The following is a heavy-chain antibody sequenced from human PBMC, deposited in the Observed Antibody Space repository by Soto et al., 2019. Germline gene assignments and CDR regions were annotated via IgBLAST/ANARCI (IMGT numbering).Heavy chain of an antibody. Sequence: SGPTLVNPTQTLTLTCTFSGFSLSTSGVGVGWIRQPPGEALEWLALIYWDDDKRYSPSLKSRLTITKDTSKNQVVLTMTNMDPVDTATYYCATPYSSITWGAFDIWGQGTMVTVSS. CDR1: GFSLSTSGVG. CDR3: ATPYSSITWGAFDI. V-gene: IGHV2-5*02. CDR2: IYWDDDK. D-gene: IGHD6-13*01. J-gene: IGHJ3*02.